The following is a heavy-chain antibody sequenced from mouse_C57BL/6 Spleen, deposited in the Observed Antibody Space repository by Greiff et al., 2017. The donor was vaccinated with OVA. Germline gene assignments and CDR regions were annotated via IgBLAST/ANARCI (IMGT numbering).Heavy chain of an antibody. CDR3: ARGPGCDYDGGFAY. V-gene: IGHV1-59*01. CDR1: GYTFTSYW. D-gene: IGHD2-4*01. J-gene: IGHJ3*01. Sequence: QVQLQQPGAELVRPGTSVKLSCKASGYTFTSYWMHWVKQRPGQGLEWIGVIDPSDSYTNYNQKFKGKATLTVDTSSSTAYMQLSSLTSEDSAVYYCARGPGCDYDGGFAYWGQGTLVTVSA. CDR2: IDPSDSYT.